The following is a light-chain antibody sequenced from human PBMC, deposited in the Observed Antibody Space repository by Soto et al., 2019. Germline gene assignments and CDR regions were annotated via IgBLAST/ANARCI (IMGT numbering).Light chain of an antibody. Sequence: EIVLTQSPGTLSLSPGERATLACRASQSVSGSYLAWYQKKPGQAPRLLIYVASSMAPGIPDRFSGSGSGTDFTLTISRLEPADFAVYYCQQYGGSPPYTFGQGSKLEIK. CDR1: QSVSGSY. CDR2: VAS. V-gene: IGKV3-20*01. J-gene: IGKJ2*01. CDR3: QQYGGSPPYT.